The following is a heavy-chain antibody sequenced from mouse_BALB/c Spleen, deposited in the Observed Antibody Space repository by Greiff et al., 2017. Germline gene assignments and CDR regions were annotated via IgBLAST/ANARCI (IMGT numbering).Heavy chain of an antibody. CDR2: ISYSGST. V-gene: IGHV3-2*02. CDR3: ARWGLGKAWFAY. D-gene: IGHD4-1*01. J-gene: IGHJ3*01. Sequence: ESGPGLVKPSQSLSLTCTVTGYSITSDYAWNWIRQFPGNKLEWMGYISYSGSTSYNPSLKSRISITRDTSKNQFFLQLNSVTTEDTATYYCARWGLGKAWFAYWGQGTLVTVSA. CDR1: GYSITSDYA.